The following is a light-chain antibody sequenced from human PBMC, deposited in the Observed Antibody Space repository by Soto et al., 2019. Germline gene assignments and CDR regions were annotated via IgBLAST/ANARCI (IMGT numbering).Light chain of an antibody. V-gene: IGKV3-20*01. CDR1: QSVSSSS. CDR2: GAS. Sequence: EIVLTQSPGTLSLSPGERATLSCRASQSVSSSSLAWYQQKPGQAPRLLIYGASSRATGIPDRFSGSGSGKYFTLTISRLEPEDFAVFYWQQYGSSPYTFGQGTKLEIK. CDR3: QQYGSSPYT. J-gene: IGKJ2*01.